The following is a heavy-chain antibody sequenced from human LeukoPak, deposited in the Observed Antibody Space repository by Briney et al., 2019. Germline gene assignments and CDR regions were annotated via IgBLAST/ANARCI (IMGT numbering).Heavy chain of an antibody. CDR3: AREGAYRSSSADY. J-gene: IGHJ4*02. Sequence: SQTLSLTCTVSGGSISSGGYYWSWIRQHPGTGLEWIGYIYYSGSTYYNPSLKSRVTISVDTSKNQFSLKLSYVTAADTAVYYCAREGAYRSSSADYWGQGTLVTVSS. D-gene: IGHD6-13*01. CDR1: GGSISSGGYY. V-gene: IGHV4-31*03. CDR2: IYYSGST.